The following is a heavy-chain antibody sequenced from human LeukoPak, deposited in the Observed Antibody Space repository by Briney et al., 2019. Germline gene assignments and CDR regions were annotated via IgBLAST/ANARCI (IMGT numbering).Heavy chain of an antibody. CDR1: GFTFSSYA. V-gene: IGHV3-23*01. J-gene: IGHJ4*02. Sequence: GGSLRLSCAASGFTFSSYAMSWVRQAPGKGLEWVSTISGSGSITYYADSVKARFTISRDNSRNTLYLQMNSLRADDTAVYYCASRSLWYGEDYWGQGTLVTVSS. CDR3: ASRSLWYGEDY. CDR2: ISGSGSIT. D-gene: IGHD3-10*01.